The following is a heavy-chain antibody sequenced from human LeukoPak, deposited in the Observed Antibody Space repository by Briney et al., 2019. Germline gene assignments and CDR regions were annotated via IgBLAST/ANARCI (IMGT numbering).Heavy chain of an antibody. D-gene: IGHD5-18*01. J-gene: IGHJ6*02. Sequence: GGSLRLSCAASGFTFSSYGMHWVRQAPGKGLEWVAVIWYDGSNKYYADSVKGRFTISRDNSKNTLYLQMNSLRAEDTAVYYCARDANGIQLWSKDSYYYYGMDVWGQGTTVTVSS. CDR3: ARDANGIQLWSKDSYYYYGMDV. V-gene: IGHV3-33*01. CDR2: IWYDGSNK. CDR1: GFTFSSYG.